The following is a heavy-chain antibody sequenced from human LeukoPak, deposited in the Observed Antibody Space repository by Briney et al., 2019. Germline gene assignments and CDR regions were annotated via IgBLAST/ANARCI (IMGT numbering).Heavy chain of an antibody. D-gene: IGHD3-10*02. CDR3: AELGITMIGGV. CDR2: ISSSGSTI. J-gene: IGHJ6*04. Sequence: GALRLSCAASGFTFSSYAMSWVRQAPGKGLEWVSYISSSGSTIYYADSVKGRFTISRDNAKNSLYLQMNSLRAEDTAVYYCAELGITMIGGVWGKGTTVTISS. V-gene: IGHV3-48*04. CDR1: GFTFSSYA.